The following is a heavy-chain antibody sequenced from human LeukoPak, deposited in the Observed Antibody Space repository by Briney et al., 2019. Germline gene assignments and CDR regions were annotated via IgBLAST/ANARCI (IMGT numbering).Heavy chain of an antibody. V-gene: IGHV1-2*02. CDR3: ARGSYYGSGFDP. CDR1: GYTFTGYY. D-gene: IGHD3-10*01. Sequence: ASVKVSCKASGYTFTGYYMHWVRQAPGQGLEWMGWINPNSGGTNYAQKFQGRVTMTRDTSISTAYMELSRLRSDDTAVYYCARGSYYGSGFDPWGQETLVTVSS. CDR2: INPNSGGT. J-gene: IGHJ5*02.